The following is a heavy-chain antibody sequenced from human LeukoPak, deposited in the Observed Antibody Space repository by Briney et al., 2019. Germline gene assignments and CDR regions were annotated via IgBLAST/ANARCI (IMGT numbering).Heavy chain of an antibody. CDR3: ARSQYHLDRSGYSGGYH. CDR2: INQDGSEK. CDR1: GFTFSSYW. J-gene: IGHJ5*02. Sequence: PGGSLRLSCAASGFTFSSYWMSWVRQAPGKGLEWVAHINQDGSEKYYVDSVKGRFTISRDNAKNSLCLQMNSLRAEDTAVYFCARSQYHLDRSGYSGGYHWGQGTLVTVSS. V-gene: IGHV3-7*01. D-gene: IGHD3-22*01.